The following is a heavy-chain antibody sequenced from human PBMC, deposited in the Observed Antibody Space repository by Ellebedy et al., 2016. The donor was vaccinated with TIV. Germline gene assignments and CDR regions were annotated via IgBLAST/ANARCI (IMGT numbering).Heavy chain of an antibody. CDR3: VRGGLGNPEEEYFQH. CDR2: INPSGGST. J-gene: IGHJ1*01. CDR1: GYTFTGYY. V-gene: IGHV1-46*04. D-gene: IGHD1-14*01. Sequence: ASVKVSCKASGYTFTGYYMHWVRQAPGQGLEWMGIINPSGGSTSYAQKLQGRVTMTRDTSTSTVYMELSSLRSEDTAVYYCVRGGLGNPEEEYFQHWGQGTLVTVSS.